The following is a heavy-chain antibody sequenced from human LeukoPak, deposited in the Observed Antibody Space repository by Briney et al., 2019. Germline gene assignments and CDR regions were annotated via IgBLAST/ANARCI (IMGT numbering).Heavy chain of an antibody. J-gene: IGHJ5*02. CDR2: INHSGST. V-gene: IGHV4-34*01. Sequence: SETLSLTCAVFGGSLSGYYLSWIRQPPGKGLEWIGEINHSGSTNYNPSLKSRVTISVDTSKNQFSLKLSSVTAADTAVYYCARESNSTSSNWFDPWGQGTLVTVSS. D-gene: IGHD2-2*01. CDR1: GGSLSGYY. CDR3: ARESNSTSSNWFDP.